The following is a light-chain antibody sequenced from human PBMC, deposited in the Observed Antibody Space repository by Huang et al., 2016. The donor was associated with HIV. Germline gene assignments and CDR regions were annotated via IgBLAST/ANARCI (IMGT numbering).Light chain of an antibody. V-gene: IGKV3-15*01. J-gene: IGKJ2*01. CDR1: QNSNSN. CDR2: GAA. Sequence: EVVMTQSPATLSVSPGERATLSCRASQNSNSNLAWYQQKPGQTPRHLIYGAATRATGIPARFSGSGSGTEFTLTISSLQSEDFAVYYCQQYNNWPPVTFGQGTKLEIK. CDR3: QQYNNWPPVT.